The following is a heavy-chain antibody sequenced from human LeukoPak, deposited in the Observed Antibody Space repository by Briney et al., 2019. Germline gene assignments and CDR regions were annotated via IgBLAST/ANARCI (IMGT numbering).Heavy chain of an antibody. J-gene: IGHJ4*02. Sequence: SGGSLRLSCAASGFTFNTYEISSVRQAPGKGLEWVSCVSSSGTTMYHADSVKGRFTISRDNAKNSLYLLRNSPRAEDTVVYYGARLYSSSGSCLFDYWGQGTLVTVSS. V-gene: IGHV3-48*03. D-gene: IGHD2-15*01. CDR2: VSSSGTTM. CDR3: ARLYSSSGSCLFDY. CDR1: GFTFNTYE.